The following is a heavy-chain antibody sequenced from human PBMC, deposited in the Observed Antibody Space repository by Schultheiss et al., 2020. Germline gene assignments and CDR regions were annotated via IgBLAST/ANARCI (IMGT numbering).Heavy chain of an antibody. CDR3: ARDLIAAAGMGYYYYGMDV. D-gene: IGHD6-13*01. CDR1: GFTFSSYG. V-gene: IGHV3-30*03. CDR2: ISYDGSNK. Sequence: GGSLRLSCAASGFTFSSYGMHWVRQAPGKGLEWVAVISYDGSNKYYADSVKGRFTISRDNAKNTLYLQMNSLRAEDTAVYYCARDLIAAAGMGYYYYGMDVWGQGTTVTVSS. J-gene: IGHJ6*02.